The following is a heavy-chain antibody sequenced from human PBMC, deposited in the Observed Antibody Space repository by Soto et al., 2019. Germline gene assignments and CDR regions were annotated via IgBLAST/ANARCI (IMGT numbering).Heavy chain of an antibody. Sequence: RTSGFSCAAYGLTFSRYGMHWVRQSPGKGLGWVAVIWYDGSNKYYADSVKGRFTISRDNAKNTLYLQMNTLRAEDTAVYYCAIEINGTHGVGPGNWGQGTLVTVSS. CDR1: GLTFSRYG. V-gene: IGHV3-33*01. D-gene: IGHD2-8*01. CDR3: AIEINGTHGVGPGN. CDR2: IWYDGSNK. J-gene: IGHJ1*01.